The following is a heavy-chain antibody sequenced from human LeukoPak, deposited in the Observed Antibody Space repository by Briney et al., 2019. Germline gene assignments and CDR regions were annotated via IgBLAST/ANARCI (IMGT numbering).Heavy chain of an antibody. CDR1: GGSISSYY. V-gene: IGHV4-59*08. CDR3: ARQEGSYSSSWYYFDY. CDR2: IYYSGST. D-gene: IGHD6-13*01. Sequence: SETLSLTCTVSGGSISSYYWSWSRQPPGKGLEWIGYIYYSGSTNYNPSLKSRVTISVDTSKNQFSLKLSSVTAADTAVYYCARQEGSYSSSWYYFDYWGQGTLVTVSS. J-gene: IGHJ4*02.